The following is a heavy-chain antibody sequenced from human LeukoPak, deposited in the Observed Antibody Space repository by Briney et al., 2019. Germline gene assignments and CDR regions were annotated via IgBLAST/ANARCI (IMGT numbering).Heavy chain of an antibody. D-gene: IGHD6-19*01. CDR2: ISDSGSIT. CDR3: AKDARRTNGWYFFDY. V-gene: IGHV3-23*01. Sequence: GWSLRLSCAASGFAFSSQAMGWVRQAPGKGLEWVSVISDSGSITYYANSVKGRFTISRDNSKNTLFLQMNSLRAEDTAVYYCAKDARRTNGWYFFDYWGQGTLVTVSS. CDR1: GFAFSSQA. J-gene: IGHJ4*02.